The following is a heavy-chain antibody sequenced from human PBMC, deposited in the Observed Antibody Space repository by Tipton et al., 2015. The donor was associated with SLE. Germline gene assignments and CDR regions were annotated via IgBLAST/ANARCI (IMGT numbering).Heavy chain of an antibody. CDR2: IYYSGGT. V-gene: IGHV4-59*01. J-gene: IGHJ4*02. D-gene: IGHD3-3*01. Sequence: TLSLTCTVSGGSISNYYWTWIRQPPGKGLEWIGYIYYSGGTNYNPSLKSRVTISVDTSKNQFSLKLNSVTAADTAVYYCARSYYYFWSASVRGYFDYWGQGTLVTVSS. CDR3: ARSYYYFWSASVRGYFDY. CDR1: GGSISNYY.